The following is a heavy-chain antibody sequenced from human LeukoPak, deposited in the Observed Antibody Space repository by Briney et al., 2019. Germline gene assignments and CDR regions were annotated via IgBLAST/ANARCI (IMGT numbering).Heavy chain of an antibody. J-gene: IGHJ6*03. D-gene: IGHD3-3*01. CDR1: GYTFTSYD. CDR3: ARTQVVTIFGVVIYYYYYMDV. CDR2: MNPNSGNT. V-gene: IGHV1-8*01. Sequence: ASVKVSCKASGYTFTSYDINWVRQATGQGLEWMGWMNPNSGNTGYAQKFQGRVTMTRNTSISTAYMELSSLGSEDTAVYYCARTQVVTIFGVVIYYYYYMDVWGKGTTVTVSS.